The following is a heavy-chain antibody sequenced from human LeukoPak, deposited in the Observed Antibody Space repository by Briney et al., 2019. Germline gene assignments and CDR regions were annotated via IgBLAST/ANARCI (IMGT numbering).Heavy chain of an antibody. CDR3: AGGFRGDYPNYYYMDV. D-gene: IGHD5-12*01. J-gene: IGHJ6*03. CDR1: GGSISSGDYY. V-gene: IGHV4-61*08. CDR2: IYYSGST. Sequence: SETLSLTCTVSGGSISSGDYYWSWIRQPPGKGLEWIGYIYYSGSTNYNPSLKSRVTISVDTSKNQFSLKLSSVTAADTAVYYCAGGFRGDYPNYYYMDVWGKGTTVTVSS.